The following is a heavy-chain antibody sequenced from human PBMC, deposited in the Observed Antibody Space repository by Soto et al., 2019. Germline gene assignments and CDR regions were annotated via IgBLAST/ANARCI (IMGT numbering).Heavy chain of an antibody. J-gene: IGHJ5*02. V-gene: IGHV4-34*01. CDR3: ARGRGYCTNGVCMYNWFDP. CDR2: INHSGST. CDR1: GGSFSGYY. D-gene: IGHD2-8*01. Sequence: QVQLQQWGAGLLKPSETLSLTCAVYGGSFSGYYWSWIRQPPGKGLEWIGEINHSGSTNYNPSLTSRVTISVDPSKNQFSLKLSSVTAADTAVYYCARGRGYCTNGVCMYNWFDPWGQGTLVTVSS.